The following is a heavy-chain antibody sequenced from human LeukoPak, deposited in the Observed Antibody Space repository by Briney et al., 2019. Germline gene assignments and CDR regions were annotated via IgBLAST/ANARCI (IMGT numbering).Heavy chain of an antibody. D-gene: IGHD6-19*01. V-gene: IGHV3-53*01. Sequence: SGGSLRLSCAASGFTVSSNYMSWVRQAPGKGLEWVSVIYSGGSTYYADSVKGRFTISRDNSKNTLYLQMNSLRAEDTAVYYCARGSVEWLVGGSWFDPWGQGTLVTVSS. CDR1: GFTVSSNY. CDR3: ARGSVEWLVGGSWFDP. CDR2: IYSGGST. J-gene: IGHJ5*02.